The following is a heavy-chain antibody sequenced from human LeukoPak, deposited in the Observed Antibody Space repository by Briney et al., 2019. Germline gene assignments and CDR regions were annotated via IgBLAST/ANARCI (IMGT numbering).Heavy chain of an antibody. V-gene: IGHV4-4*07. J-gene: IGHJ6*03. CDR1: GGSISGYY. CDR2: IYTSGGT. D-gene: IGHD2-2*01. Sequence: SETLSLTRAVSGGSISGYYWSAIRQPAGEGLEWIGRIYTSGGTNYNPPLKSRVTMSVDTSKNQFSLKLSSVTAADTAVYYCARDLVVPAAASIKGYYYYYMDVWGKGTTVTVSS. CDR3: ARDLVVPAAASIKGYYYYYMDV.